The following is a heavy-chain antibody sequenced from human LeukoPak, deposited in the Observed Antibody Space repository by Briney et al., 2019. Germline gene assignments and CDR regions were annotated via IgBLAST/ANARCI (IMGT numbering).Heavy chain of an antibody. CDR2: INPNSGGT. CDR3: ARDHSYYDSGSYSNVDY. Sequence: ASVKVSCKASGYTFTAYYIHWVRQAPGQGLEWMGWINPNSGGTNYAQKFQGRVTMTRDTSSSTAYMELSRLRSDDTAVYYCARDHSYYDSGSYSNVDYWGRGTPVAVSS. V-gene: IGHV1-2*02. CDR1: GYTFTAYY. J-gene: IGHJ4*02. D-gene: IGHD3-10*01.